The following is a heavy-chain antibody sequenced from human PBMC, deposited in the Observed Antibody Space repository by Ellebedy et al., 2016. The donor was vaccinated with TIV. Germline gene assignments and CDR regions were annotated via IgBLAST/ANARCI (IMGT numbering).Heavy chain of an antibody. J-gene: IGHJ4*02. CDR3: AKESRGAYYYDSSPFDY. CDR1: GFTFSSYA. D-gene: IGHD3-22*01. CDR2: ISGSGGST. Sequence: GESLKISXAASGFTFSSYAMSWVRQAPGKGLEWVSAISGSGGSTYYADSVKGRFTISRDNSKNTLYLQMNSLRAEDTAVYYCAKESRGAYYYDSSPFDYWGQGTLVTVSS. V-gene: IGHV3-23*01.